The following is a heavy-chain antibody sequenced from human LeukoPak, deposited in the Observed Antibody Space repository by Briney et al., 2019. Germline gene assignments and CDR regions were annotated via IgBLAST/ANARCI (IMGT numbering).Heavy chain of an antibody. Sequence: SVKVSCKASGGTFSSYAISWVRQAPGQGLEWMGGIIPIFGTANYAQKFQGRVTITADKSTSTACMELSSLRSEDTAVYYCAREGNYGDFDCWGQGTLVTVSS. D-gene: IGHD4-17*01. CDR1: GGTFSSYA. CDR2: IIPIFGTA. CDR3: AREGNYGDFDC. V-gene: IGHV1-69*06. J-gene: IGHJ4*02.